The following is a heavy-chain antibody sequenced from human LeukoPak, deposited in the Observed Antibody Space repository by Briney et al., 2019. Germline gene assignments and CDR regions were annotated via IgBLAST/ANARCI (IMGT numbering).Heavy chain of an antibody. CDR2: INPNSGGT. Sequence: GASVKVSCKASGYTFTGYYMHWVRQAPGQGLEWMGWINPNSGGTNYAQKFQGRVTMTRDTSISTAYMELSRVRSDDTAVYYCARVNLLTYYDILTGYYILNYWGQGTLVTVSS. J-gene: IGHJ4*02. D-gene: IGHD3-9*01. CDR1: GYTFTGYY. CDR3: ARVNLLTYYDILTGYYILNY. V-gene: IGHV1-2*02.